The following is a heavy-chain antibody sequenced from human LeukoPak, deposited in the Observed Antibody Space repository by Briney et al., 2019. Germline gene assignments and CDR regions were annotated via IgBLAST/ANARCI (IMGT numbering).Heavy chain of an antibody. D-gene: IGHD3-22*01. CDR2: IYTRGST. J-gene: IGHJ4*02. V-gene: IGHV4-61*02. CDR3: ARVGYYDSSGPNDY. Sequence: SETLSLTCTVSGGSISSGNYYWSWIRQPAGKGLEWIGRIYTRGSTKYTPSLKSRVTISVDTSKNQFSLKLSSVTAADTAVYYCARVGYYDSSGPNDYWGQGTLVTVSS. CDR1: GGSISSGNYY.